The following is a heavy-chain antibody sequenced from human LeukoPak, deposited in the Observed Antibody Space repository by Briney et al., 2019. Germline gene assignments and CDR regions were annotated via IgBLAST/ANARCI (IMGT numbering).Heavy chain of an antibody. Sequence: ASVKVSCKASGYTFTGYYMHWVRQAPGQGLEWIGWINPNSGGTNYAQKFQGGVTMTRDTSISTAYMELSRLRSDDTAVYYCARDWSIAAAGDNWFDPWGQGTLVTVSS. J-gene: IGHJ5*02. D-gene: IGHD6-13*01. CDR2: INPNSGGT. V-gene: IGHV1-2*02. CDR1: GYTFTGYY. CDR3: ARDWSIAAAGDNWFDP.